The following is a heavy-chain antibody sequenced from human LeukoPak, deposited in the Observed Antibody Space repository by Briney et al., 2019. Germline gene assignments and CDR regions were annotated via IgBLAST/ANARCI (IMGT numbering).Heavy chain of an antibody. J-gene: IGHJ5*02. V-gene: IGHV1-8*01. D-gene: IGHD6-19*01. CDR3: ARAITNPNIAVAGTSKKVNWFDP. CDR2: MNPNSGNT. CDR1: GYTFTSYD. Sequence: ASVKVSFKASGYTFTSYDINWVRQATGQRLEWMEWMNPNSGNTGYAQKFQGRVTMTRNTSISTAYMELSSLRSEDTAVYYCARAITNPNIAVAGTSKKVNWFDPWGQGTLVTVSS.